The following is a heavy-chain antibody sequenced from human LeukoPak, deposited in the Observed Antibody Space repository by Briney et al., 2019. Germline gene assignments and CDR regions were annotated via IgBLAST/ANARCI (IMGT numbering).Heavy chain of an antibody. D-gene: IGHD3-16*01. V-gene: IGHV3-74*01. CDR3: ARAVLTSWGYYFDY. J-gene: IGHJ4*02. CDR1: GFTFSSYW. Sequence: GGSVRLSCGASGFTFSSYWMHWVRQAPGKGLVWVSRINSDGSSTSYADSVKGRFTISRDNAKNTLYLQMNSLRAEDTAVYYCARAVLTSWGYYFDYWGQGTLVTVSS. CDR2: INSDGSST.